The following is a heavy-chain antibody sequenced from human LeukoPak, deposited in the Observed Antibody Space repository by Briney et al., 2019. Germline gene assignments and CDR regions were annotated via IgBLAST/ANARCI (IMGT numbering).Heavy chain of an antibody. D-gene: IGHD6-13*01. CDR2: ISGSGGST. V-gene: IGHV3-23*01. CDR3: AKSKGSSWYGVDN. CDR1: GFTFSSYW. Sequence: PGGSLRLSCAASGFTFSSYWMSWVRQAPGKGLEWVSGISGSGGSTYYADSVKGRFTISRDTSKNTLYLEMNSLGAEDTALYYCAKSKGSSWYGVDNWGQGTLVTVSS. J-gene: IGHJ4*02.